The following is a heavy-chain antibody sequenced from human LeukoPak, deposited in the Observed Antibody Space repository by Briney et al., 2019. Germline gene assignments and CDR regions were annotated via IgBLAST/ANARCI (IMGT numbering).Heavy chain of an antibody. D-gene: IGHD6-19*01. Sequence: ASVKVSCKASGYTFTSYGISWVRQAPGQGLEWMGWISAYNGNTKYAQKLQGRVTMTTDTSTSTAYMELRSLRSDDTAVYYCARDFGIAVAGTGWFDPWGQGTLVTVSS. CDR3: ARDFGIAVAGTGWFDP. CDR1: GYTFTSYG. J-gene: IGHJ5*02. V-gene: IGHV1-18*01. CDR2: ISAYNGNT.